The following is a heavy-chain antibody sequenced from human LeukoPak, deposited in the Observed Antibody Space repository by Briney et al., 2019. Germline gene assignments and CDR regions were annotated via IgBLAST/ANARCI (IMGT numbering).Heavy chain of an antibody. CDR2: IYYTGST. V-gene: IGHV4-59*01. CDR3: ATGRAYSSVDY. Sequence: PSETLSLTCTVSGGSISSYYWSWIRQPPGKGLEWIGCIYYTGSTNYNPSLKSRVTISVDTSKNQFSLKLSSVTAADTAVYYCATGRAYSSVDYSGQGTLVTVSS. D-gene: IGHD6-19*01. CDR1: GGSISSYY. J-gene: IGHJ4*02.